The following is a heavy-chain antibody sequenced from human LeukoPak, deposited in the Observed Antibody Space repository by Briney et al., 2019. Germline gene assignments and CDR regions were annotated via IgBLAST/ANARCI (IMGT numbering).Heavy chain of an antibody. D-gene: IGHD2-15*01. V-gene: IGHV3-30*04. J-gene: IGHJ4*02. CDR2: ISYDGSNK. CDR3: ARDRRGDIVVVVAADY. CDR1: GYTFSSYA. Sequence: PGGSLRLSCAGSGYTFSSYAMHWVRQAPGKGLEWVAVISYDGSNKYYADSVKGRFTISRDNSKNTLYLQMNSLRAEDTAVYYCARDRRGDIVVVVAADYWGQGTLVTVSS.